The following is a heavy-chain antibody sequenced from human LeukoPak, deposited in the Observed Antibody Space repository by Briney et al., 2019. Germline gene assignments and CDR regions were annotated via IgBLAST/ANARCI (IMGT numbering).Heavy chain of an antibody. D-gene: IGHD2-2*02. V-gene: IGHV4-34*01. J-gene: IGHJ6*03. CDR1: GGSFSGYY. CDR3: ARGRRYCSSTSCFTFPSALYYYYMDV. CDR2: IKHSGST. Sequence: ASETLSHTCAVYGGSFSGYYWSWIRQPPGKGLEWIGDIKHSGSTNYNTSLKSRVTISVDTSKNQFSLKLSSVTAADTAVYYCARGRRYCSSTSCFTFPSALYYYYMDVWGKGTTVTVSS.